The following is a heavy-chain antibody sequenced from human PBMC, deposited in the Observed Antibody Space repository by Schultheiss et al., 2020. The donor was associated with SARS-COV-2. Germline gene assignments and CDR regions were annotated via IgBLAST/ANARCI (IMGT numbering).Heavy chain of an antibody. CDR1: GGSISSYY. CDR3: ARMNSSSWPYYYYYGMDV. CDR2: IYYSGST. J-gene: IGHJ6*02. Sequence: SETLSLTCTVSGGSISSYYWSWIRQPPGKGLEWIGYIYYSGSTNYNPSLKSRVTISVDTSKNQFSLKLSSVTAADTAVYYCARMNSSSWPYYYYYGMDVWGQGTTVTVSS. D-gene: IGHD6-13*01. V-gene: IGHV4-59*01.